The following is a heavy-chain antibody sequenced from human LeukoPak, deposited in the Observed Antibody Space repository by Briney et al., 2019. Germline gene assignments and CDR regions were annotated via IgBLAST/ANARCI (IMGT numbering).Heavy chain of an antibody. CDR2: ISWNSGSI. CDR3: AKDMSSRYSSSWYFDY. CDR1: GFTFDDYA. V-gene: IGHV3-9*01. Sequence: GGSLRLSCAASGFTFDDYAMHWVRQAPGKGLEWVSGISWNSGSIGCADSVKGRFTIPRDNAKNSLYLQMNSLRAEDTALYYCAKDMSSRYSSSWYFDYWGQGTLVTVSS. D-gene: IGHD6-13*01. J-gene: IGHJ4*02.